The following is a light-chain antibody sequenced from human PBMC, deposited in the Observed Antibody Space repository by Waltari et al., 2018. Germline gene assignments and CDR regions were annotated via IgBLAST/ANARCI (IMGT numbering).Light chain of an antibody. V-gene: IGKV3-15*01. CDR1: QSVSSN. Sequence: EIAMTQSPATLSVSPGERATLSCRASQSVSSNLAWYQQKPGQAPSLLIYSASTRATGIPARFSGSGSGTEFTLTISSLQSEDFAVYYCQQYNNWPPSWTFGQGTKVEIK. CDR2: SAS. CDR3: QQYNNWPPSWT. J-gene: IGKJ1*01.